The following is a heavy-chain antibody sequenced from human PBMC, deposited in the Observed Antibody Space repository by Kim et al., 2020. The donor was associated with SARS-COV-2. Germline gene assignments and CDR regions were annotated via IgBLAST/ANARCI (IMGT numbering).Heavy chain of an antibody. CDR2: INPNSGDT. CDR1: GYTFTGPY. J-gene: IGHJ6*02. Sequence: ASVKVSCKTSGYTFTGPYIHWVRQAPGQGLEWLGWINPNSGDTKYAQNFQGHVIMTRDTSIRTAYMELSRLTSDDTGVYYCARMLNGGMDVWGQGTPVTVSS. CDR3: ARMLNGGMDV. D-gene: IGHD3-16*01. V-gene: IGHV1-2*02.